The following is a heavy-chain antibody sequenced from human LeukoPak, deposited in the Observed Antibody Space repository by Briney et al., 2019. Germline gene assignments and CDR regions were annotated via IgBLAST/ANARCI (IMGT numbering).Heavy chain of an antibody. D-gene: IGHD3-22*01. Sequence: SETLSLTCAVYGGSFSGYYWSWIRQPPGKGLEWIGYIYYSGSTNYNPSLKSRVTISVDTSKNQFSLKLSSVTAADTAVYYCARDMYYDSSGPYYSYYMDVWGKGTTVTISS. J-gene: IGHJ6*03. CDR2: IYYSGST. V-gene: IGHV4-59*01. CDR3: ARDMYYDSSGPYYSYYMDV. CDR1: GGSFSGYY.